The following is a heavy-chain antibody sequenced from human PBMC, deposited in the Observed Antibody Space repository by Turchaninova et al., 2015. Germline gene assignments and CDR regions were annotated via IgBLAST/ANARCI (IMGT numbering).Heavy chain of an antibody. J-gene: IGHJ3*02. CDR1: GGSISGYY. CDR2: IYVGGSA. CDR3: ARKSSGDPYDI. V-gene: IGHV4-59*08. D-gene: IGHD4-17*01. Sequence: HVQLQESGPGLVKPSETLSLTCTVSGGSISGYYWNWVRQPPGRGLEWIGFIYVGGSANYNPSLKSRVTISGDASKNQFSLNLTSVTAADTAVYYCARKSSGDPYDIWGQGTMVTVSS.